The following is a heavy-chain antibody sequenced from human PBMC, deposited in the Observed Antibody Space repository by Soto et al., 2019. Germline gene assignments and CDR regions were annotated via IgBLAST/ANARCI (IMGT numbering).Heavy chain of an antibody. CDR1: GFTFNYYA. CDR2: IGGSGGAS. V-gene: IGHV3-23*01. Sequence: GGSLRLSCAASGFTFNYYAMSWVRQAPGQGLEWVSTIGGSGGASYYADSVKGRFTISRDNSRNTVYLQMNGLRAEDTALYYCAKDPGDIVLVQPARTSYWFDPWGQGTPVTVSS. CDR3: AKDPGDIVLVQPARTSYWFDP. J-gene: IGHJ5*02. D-gene: IGHD2-8*02.